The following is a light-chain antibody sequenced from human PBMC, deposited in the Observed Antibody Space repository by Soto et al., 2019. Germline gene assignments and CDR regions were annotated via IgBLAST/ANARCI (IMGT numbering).Light chain of an antibody. Sequence: DLVMTDTAPSLPVNPGEPASISCRSSQSLLHSNGYTYLHWYLQKPGQSPQLLIYRVSNHLSGVPDRFSGSGSGSEFTLTIDTLQSEDFAVYYCQHYHNWLPITFGQGTRLEI. CDR3: QHYHNWLPIT. J-gene: IGKJ5*01. CDR2: RVS. V-gene: IGKV2-28*01. CDR1: QSLLHSNGYTY.